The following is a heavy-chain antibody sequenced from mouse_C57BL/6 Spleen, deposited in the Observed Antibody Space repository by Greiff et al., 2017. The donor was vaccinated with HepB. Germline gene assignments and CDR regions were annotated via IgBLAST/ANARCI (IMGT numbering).Heavy chain of an antibody. CDR1: GYTFTSYW. Sequence: VQLQQPGAELVKPGASVKLSCKASGYTFTSYWMHWVKQRPGQGLEWIGMIHPNSGSTNYNAKFKSKATLTVDKSSSTAYMQLSSLTSEDSAVYYCAREAANYGSSLFDYWGEGTTLTVSS. J-gene: IGHJ2*01. CDR3: AREAANYGSSLFDY. V-gene: IGHV1-64*01. CDR2: IHPNSGST. D-gene: IGHD1-1*01.